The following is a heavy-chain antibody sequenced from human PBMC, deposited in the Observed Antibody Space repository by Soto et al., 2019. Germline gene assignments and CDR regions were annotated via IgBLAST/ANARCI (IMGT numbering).Heavy chain of an antibody. CDR3: ASPPRWYPQYYFDY. CDR2: INHSGST. Sequence: SETLSLTCAVYGGSFSGYYWSWIRQPPGKGLEWIGEINHSGSTNYNPSLKSRVTISVDTSKNQFSLKLSSVTAADTAVYYCASPPRWYPQYYFDYWGQGTLVTVSS. J-gene: IGHJ4*02. D-gene: IGHD2-15*01. CDR1: GGSFSGYY. V-gene: IGHV4-34*01.